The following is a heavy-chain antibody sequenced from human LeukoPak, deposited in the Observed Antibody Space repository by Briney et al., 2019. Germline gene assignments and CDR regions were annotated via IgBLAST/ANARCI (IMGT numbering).Heavy chain of an antibody. J-gene: IGHJ4*02. CDR2: IYTSGST. CDR1: GGSISSYY. CDR3: ARDGYYDSSGPFDY. Sequence: KTSETLSLTCTVSGGSISSYYWSWIRQPAGKGLEWIGRIYTSGSTNYNPSLKSRVTISVDTSKNQFSLKLSSVTAADTAVYYCARDGYYDSSGPFDYWGQGTLVTVSS. D-gene: IGHD3-22*01. V-gene: IGHV4-4*07.